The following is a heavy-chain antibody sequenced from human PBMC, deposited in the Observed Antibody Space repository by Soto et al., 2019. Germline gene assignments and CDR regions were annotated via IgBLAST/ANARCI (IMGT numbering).Heavy chain of an antibody. CDR3: ARQEAGYYNPSGY. J-gene: IGHJ4*02. V-gene: IGHV4-39*01. CDR1: GGSISSSSYY. Sequence: SETLSLTCTVSGGSISSSSYYWGWIRQPPGKGLEWIGSIYYSGSTYYNPSLKSRVTISVDTSKNQFSLKLSSVTAADTAVYYCARQEAGYYNPSGYWGQGTLVTVSS. CDR2: IYYSGST. D-gene: IGHD3-9*01.